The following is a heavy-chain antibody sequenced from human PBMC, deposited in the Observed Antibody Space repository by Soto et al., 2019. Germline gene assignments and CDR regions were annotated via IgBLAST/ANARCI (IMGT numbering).Heavy chain of an antibody. CDR3: AREDSILIPAVSYF. V-gene: IGHV3-21*01. Sequence: GGSLRLSCTVSGFAFNNYGINWVRQAPGKGLEWVSSISKSDYTYYSDSVKGRFTISRDNAKNSVSLQMTTLRVEDTAVYYCAREDSILIPAVSYFWGQGTLVTVSS. J-gene: IGHJ4*02. D-gene: IGHD2-2*01. CDR1: GFAFNNYG. CDR2: ISKSDYT.